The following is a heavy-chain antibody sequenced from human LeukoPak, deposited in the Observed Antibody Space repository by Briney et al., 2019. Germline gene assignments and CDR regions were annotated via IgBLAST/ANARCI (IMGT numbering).Heavy chain of an antibody. CDR1: GFTFSSYD. CDR2: ISGGGGST. J-gene: IGHJ4*02. V-gene: IGHV3-23*01. D-gene: IGHD2-2*01. Sequence: GGSLRLSCAASGFTFSSYDMSWVRQAPGKGLEWVSAISGGGGSTYYADSVKGRFTISRDNSNNMLYLQMNSLKVEDTAVYYCAISGGYCSSTSCYPFDYWGQGALVTVSS. CDR3: AISGGYCSSTSCYPFDY.